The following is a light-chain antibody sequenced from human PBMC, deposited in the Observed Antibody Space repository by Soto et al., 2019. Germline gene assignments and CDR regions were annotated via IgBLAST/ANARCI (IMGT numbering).Light chain of an antibody. CDR3: QEYNSYPWT. V-gene: IGKV1-5*03. CDR1: QSISDW. CDR2: KAS. Sequence: DIQMTQSPSTLSASVGDRVALSCMASQSISDWLAWYQQKPGKAPKVLIYKASSLESGVPSRFSGSGSGTEFTLTISSLQPDDFGTYYCQEYNSYPWTFGQGTKVDIK. J-gene: IGKJ1*01.